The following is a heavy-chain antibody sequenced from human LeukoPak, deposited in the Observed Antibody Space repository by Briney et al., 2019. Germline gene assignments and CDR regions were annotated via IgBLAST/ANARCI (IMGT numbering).Heavy chain of an antibody. CDR2: IIPIFGTA. CDR3: ARDPPYSGYDYVLDY. CDR1: GGTFSSYA. D-gene: IGHD5-12*01. J-gene: IGHJ4*02. Sequence: SVKVSCKASGGTFSSYAISWVRQAPGHGLEWMGGIIPIFGTANYAQKFQGRVTITADESTSTAYMELSSLRSEDTAVYYCARDPPYSGYDYVLDYWGQGTLVTVSS. V-gene: IGHV1-69*01.